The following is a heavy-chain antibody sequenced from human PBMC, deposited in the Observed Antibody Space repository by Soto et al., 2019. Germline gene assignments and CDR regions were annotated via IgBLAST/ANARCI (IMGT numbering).Heavy chain of an antibody. D-gene: IGHD2-21*01. Sequence: ASVKVSCKASGYTFTSYAMHWVRQAPGQRLEWMGWINAGNGNTKYSQKFQGRVTITRDTSASTAYMELSSLRSEDTAVYYCARRRHTVVVNFDYWGQGTLVTVSS. V-gene: IGHV1-3*01. CDR3: ARRRHTVVVNFDY. CDR2: INAGNGNT. CDR1: GYTFTSYA. J-gene: IGHJ4*02.